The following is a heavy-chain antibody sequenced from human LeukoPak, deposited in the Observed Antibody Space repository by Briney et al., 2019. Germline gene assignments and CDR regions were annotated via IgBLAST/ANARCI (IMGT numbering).Heavy chain of an antibody. CDR1: GASISSYY. V-gene: IGHV4-59*01. D-gene: IGHD3-22*01. CDR3: ARGTYYYYDSSGYLFWFDP. CDR2: IFYSGST. Sequence: SETLSLTCTVSGASISSYYWNWIRQPPGKGLEWIGHIFYSGSTISNPSLKSRVTISVDTSKNQFSLKLSSVTAADTAVYYCARGTYYYYDSSGYLFWFDPWGPGTLVTVSS. J-gene: IGHJ5*02.